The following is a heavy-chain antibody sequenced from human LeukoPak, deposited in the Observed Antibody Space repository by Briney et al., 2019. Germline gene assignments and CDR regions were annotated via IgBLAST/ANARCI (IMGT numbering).Heavy chain of an antibody. D-gene: IGHD5-12*01. CDR3: ARDQGRSGYDYYYYYGMDV. Sequence: GGSLRLSCAASGFTVSSNYMSWVRQAPGKGLEWVSVIYSGGSTYYADSVKGRFTISTHNSKNTLYLQMNSLRAEDTAVYYCARDQGRSGYDYYYYYGMDVWGQGTTVTVSS. CDR2: IYSGGST. J-gene: IGHJ6*02. V-gene: IGHV3-53*04. CDR1: GFTVSSNY.